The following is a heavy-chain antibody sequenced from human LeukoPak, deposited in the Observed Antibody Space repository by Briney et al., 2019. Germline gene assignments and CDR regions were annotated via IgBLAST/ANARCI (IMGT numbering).Heavy chain of an antibody. CDR1: VGTFTIYA. D-gene: IGHD5-12*01. V-gene: IGHV1-69*06. CDR2: IIPIFGTA. CDR3: ARHLDIVATTLIDY. J-gene: IGHJ4*02. Sequence: SVKVSSKASVGTFTIYAISWVRQAPGQGLEWMGRIIPIFGTANYAQKFQGRVTITADKPTSTAYMELSSLRPEDTAVYYCARHLDIVATTLIDYWGQGTLVTVSS.